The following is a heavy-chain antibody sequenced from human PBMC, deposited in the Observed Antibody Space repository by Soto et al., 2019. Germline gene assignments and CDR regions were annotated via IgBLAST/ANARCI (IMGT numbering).Heavy chain of an antibody. V-gene: IGHV1-18*01. J-gene: IGHJ4*02. CDR3: ARELNTDSNAYYSFAH. CDR1: GYHFTAYG. D-gene: IGHD3-22*01. CDR2: VSTNNADT. Sequence: ASVKVSCKTSGYHFTAYGLAWLRQAPGQRPEWMGWVSTNNADTNYAEKFQGRVTMTTDKSTTTTYMELRSLRSDDTAVYYCARELNTDSNAYYSFAHWGQGTLVTV.